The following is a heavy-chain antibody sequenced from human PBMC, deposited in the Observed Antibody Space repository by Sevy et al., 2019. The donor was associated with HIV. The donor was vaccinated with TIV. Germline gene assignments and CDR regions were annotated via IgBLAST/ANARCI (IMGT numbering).Heavy chain of an antibody. CDR1: GGTFSSYA. J-gene: IGHJ5*02. D-gene: IGHD3-22*01. CDR3: ASDRAYYYDSSGYYNQA. CDR2: IIPIFGTA. V-gene: IGHV1-69*13. Sequence: ASVKVSCKASGGTFSSYAISWVRQAPGQGLEWMGGIIPIFGTANYAQKFQGRVTITADESTRTAYMELSSLRSEDTAVYYCASDRAYYYDSSGYYNQAWGQGTLVTVSS.